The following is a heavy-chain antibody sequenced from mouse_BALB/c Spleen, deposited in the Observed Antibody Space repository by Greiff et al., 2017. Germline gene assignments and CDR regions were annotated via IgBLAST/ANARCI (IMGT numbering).Heavy chain of an antibody. J-gene: IGHJ4*01. CDR3: ERGGSSYDAMDY. D-gene: IGHD1-1*01. V-gene: IGHV5-12-1*01. CDR2: ISSGGGST. Sequence: EVQLVESGGGLVKPGGSLKLSCAASGFAFSSYDMSWVRQTPEKRLEWVAYISSGGGSTYYPDTVKGRFTISRNNAKNTLYLQMSSLKSEDTAIYYCERGGSSYDAMDYWGQGTSVTVSS. CDR1: GFAFSSYD.